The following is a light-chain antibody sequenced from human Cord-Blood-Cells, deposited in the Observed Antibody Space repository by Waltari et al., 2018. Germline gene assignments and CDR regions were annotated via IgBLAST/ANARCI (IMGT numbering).Light chain of an antibody. CDR1: QSISSY. CDR2: AAS. V-gene: IGKV1-39*01. Sequence: DIQMTQSPSSLSASVGDRVTITCRASQSISSYFNWYQQKPGKAPKLLIYAASSLQSGVPSRFSGSGSGTDFILIISSLQPEDFASYYCQRCYSTPRTFGQGTKLEIK. CDR3: QRCYSTPRT. J-gene: IGKJ2*01.